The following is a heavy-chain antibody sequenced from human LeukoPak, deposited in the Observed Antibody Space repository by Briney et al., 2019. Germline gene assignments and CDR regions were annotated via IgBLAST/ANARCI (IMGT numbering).Heavy chain of an antibody. D-gene: IGHD4-23*01. CDR3: AKGWTTVVTPKGYYFDS. V-gene: IGHV3-23*01. Sequence: GSLRLSCAASGFTFNNYAMSWVRQAPGKGLEWVSGISTTGGSTYYADSVKGRFAISRDNSNNTLYLQMNSLRGEDTAVYYCAKGWTTVVTPKGYYFDSWGQGTLVTVSS. CDR2: ISTTGGST. J-gene: IGHJ4*02. CDR1: GFTFNNYA.